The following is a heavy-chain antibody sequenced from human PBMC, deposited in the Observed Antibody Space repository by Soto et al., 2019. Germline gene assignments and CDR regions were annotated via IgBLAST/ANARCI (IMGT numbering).Heavy chain of an antibody. D-gene: IGHD3-9*01. J-gene: IGHJ4*02. CDR1: GYIFTSYW. CDR3: ARHAAPYKSNWLHYFDS. V-gene: IGHV5-10-1*01. Sequence: PGESLKISCKGSGYIFTSYWISWVRQMPGKGLEWMGKIDPSDTHTNYSPSFQGHVTISTDNSISTAYLQWSSLKASDTAMYYCARHAAPYKSNWLHYFDSWGRGALVTVSS. CDR2: IDPSDTHT.